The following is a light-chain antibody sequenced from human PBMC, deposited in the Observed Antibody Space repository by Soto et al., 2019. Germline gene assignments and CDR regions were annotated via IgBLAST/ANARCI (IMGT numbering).Light chain of an antibody. J-gene: IGLJ2*01. V-gene: IGLV2-14*01. CDR3: KSFTASNTLV. Sequence: QSALTQPASVSGSPGQSITISCTGTSSDVGRYNYVSWYQHHPGKAPKLPIYEVTNRPSGVSNRFSGSKSGNTASLTISGLQAEDEADYYCKSFTASNTLVFGGGTKLTVL. CDR2: EVT. CDR1: SSDVGRYNY.